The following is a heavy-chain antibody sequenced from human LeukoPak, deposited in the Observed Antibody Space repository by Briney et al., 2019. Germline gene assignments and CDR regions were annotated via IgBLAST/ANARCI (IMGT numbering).Heavy chain of an antibody. CDR2: IYYSGST. CDR3: ARGDYYDSSGLDY. V-gene: IGHV4-39*07. J-gene: IGHJ4*02. D-gene: IGHD3-22*01. CDR1: GGSISSSSYY. Sequence: SETLSLTCTVSGGSISSSSYYWGWIRQPPGKGLEWSGSIYYSGSTYYNPSLKSRVTISVDTSKNQFSLKLSSVTAADTAVYYCARGDYYDSSGLDYRGQGTLVTVSS.